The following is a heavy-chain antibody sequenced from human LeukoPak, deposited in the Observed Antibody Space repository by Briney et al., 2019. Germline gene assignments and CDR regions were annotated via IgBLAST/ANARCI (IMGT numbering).Heavy chain of an antibody. D-gene: IGHD2-21*02. V-gene: IGHV1-69*13. Sequence: SVKVSCKASGGTFSSYAIGWVRQAPGQGLEWMGRIIPIFGTANYAQKFQGRVTITADESTSTAYMELSSLRSEDTAVYYCARVGGDYRVRAFDIWGQGTMVTVSS. CDR2: IIPIFGTA. CDR3: ARVGGDYRVRAFDI. CDR1: GGTFSSYA. J-gene: IGHJ3*02.